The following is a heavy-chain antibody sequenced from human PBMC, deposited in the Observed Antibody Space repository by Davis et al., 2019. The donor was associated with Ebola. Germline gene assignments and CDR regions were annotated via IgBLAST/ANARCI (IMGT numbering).Heavy chain of an antibody. Sequence: AASVKVSCKASGYTFTAYYIHWVRQAPGQGLEWMGWINTNNGDTRYPQKFQGWVTMARDTSITTAYMELNRLTSDDTAVYYCARGVVVSPWYFDLWGRGTLVTVSS. CDR2: INTNNGDT. CDR1: GYTFTAYY. J-gene: IGHJ2*01. CDR3: ARGVVVSPWYFDL. D-gene: IGHD2-15*01. V-gene: IGHV1-2*04.